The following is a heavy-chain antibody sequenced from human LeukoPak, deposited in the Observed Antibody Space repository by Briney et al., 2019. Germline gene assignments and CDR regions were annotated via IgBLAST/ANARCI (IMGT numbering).Heavy chain of an antibody. CDR1: GGSISSYY. V-gene: IGHV4-59*08. CDR3: ARGDGYYTDIDY. Sequence: SETLSLTCTVSGGSISSYYWTWTRQPPGKGLQWIGYIHYTGSTNYNPSLKSRVSISVDTSKNQFSLKLSSLTAADTAVYYCARGDGYYTDIDYWGQGALVTVSS. D-gene: IGHD3-3*01. CDR2: IHYTGST. J-gene: IGHJ4*02.